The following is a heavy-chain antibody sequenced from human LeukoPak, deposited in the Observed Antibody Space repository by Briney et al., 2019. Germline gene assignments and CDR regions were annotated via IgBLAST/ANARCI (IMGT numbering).Heavy chain of an antibody. D-gene: IGHD5-18*01. CDR2: ISSSSSYI. CDR1: GFTFSSYS. Sequence: AGGSLRLSCAASGFTFSSYSMNWVRQAPGKGLEWVSSISSSSSYIYYADSVKGRFTISRDNAKNSLYLQMNSLRAEDTAVYYCARDRTSYSYGYECAFDIWGQGTMVTVSS. V-gene: IGHV3-21*01. J-gene: IGHJ3*02. CDR3: ARDRTSYSYGYECAFDI.